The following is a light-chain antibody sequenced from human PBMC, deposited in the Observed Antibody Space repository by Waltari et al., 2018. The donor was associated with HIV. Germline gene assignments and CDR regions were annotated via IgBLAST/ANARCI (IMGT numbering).Light chain of an antibody. CDR1: SGDVGGYNF. CDR3: CSYTSSNTYD. V-gene: IGLV2-14*03. J-gene: IGLJ1*01. CDR2: EVT. Sequence: QSALTQPASVSGSPGQSITISCTGTSGDVGGYNFVSWYQQHPGKAPKPIICEVTYRPSGVAARFSGSTSCNTASLTISGLQAEDEADYYCCSYTSSNTYDFGTGTTVTVL.